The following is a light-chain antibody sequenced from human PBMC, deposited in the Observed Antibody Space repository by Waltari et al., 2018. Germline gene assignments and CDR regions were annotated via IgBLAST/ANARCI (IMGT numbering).Light chain of an antibody. CDR1: QSISYY. CDR3: QQGYSAPRT. V-gene: IGKV1-39*01. J-gene: IGKJ1*01. Sequence: DIQMTQSPSSLSASVGDRVSITCRASQSISYYVNWYQQKPGKAPKLLIHAASSLQSGVPSRFSGSASGTDFTLTISSLQPEDSATYYCQQGYSAPRTFGQGTKVEI. CDR2: AAS.